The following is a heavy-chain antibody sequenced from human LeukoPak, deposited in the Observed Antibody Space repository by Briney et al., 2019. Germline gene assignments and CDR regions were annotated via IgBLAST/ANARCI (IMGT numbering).Heavy chain of an antibody. D-gene: IGHD2-15*01. V-gene: IGHV3-30*04. J-gene: IGHJ6*02. Sequence: GGSLRLSCAASGFTFSSYAMHWVRQAPGKGLEWVAVISYDGRNKSSADSVKGRFTISRDNSKNTLYLQMNSLRAEDTAVYYCARDRGYCSGGSCYSLDYYYYGMDVWGQGTTVTVSS. CDR3: ARDRGYCSGGSCYSLDYYYYGMDV. CDR1: GFTFSSYA. CDR2: ISYDGRNK.